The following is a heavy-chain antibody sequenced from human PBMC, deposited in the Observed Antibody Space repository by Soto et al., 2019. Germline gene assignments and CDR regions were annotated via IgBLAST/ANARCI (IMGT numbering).Heavy chain of an antibody. CDR1: GYSFTSYW. V-gene: IGHV5-51*01. CDR3: ARHDELFWSGPNWFDP. CDR2: IYPGDSDT. J-gene: IGHJ5*02. D-gene: IGHD3-3*02. Sequence: PGESLKISCKGSGYSFTSYWIGWVRQMPGKGLEWMGIIYPGDSDTRYSPSFQGQVTISADKSISTAYLQWSSLKASDTAMYYCARHDELFWSGPNWFDPWGQGTLVTVSS.